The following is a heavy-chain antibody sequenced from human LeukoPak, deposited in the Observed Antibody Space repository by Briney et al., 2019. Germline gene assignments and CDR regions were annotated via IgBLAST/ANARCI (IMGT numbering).Heavy chain of an antibody. Sequence: GASVKVSCKASGYTFTNYDINWVRQATGQGLEWMGWMNPNSGNTGYAQKFQGRVTMTRNTSISTAYMELSGLRSEDTAVYYCARAPGYYGSGSYSNWFDPWGQGTLVTVSS. CDR2: MNPNSGNT. V-gene: IGHV1-8*01. CDR3: ARAPGYYGSGSYSNWFDP. CDR1: GYTFTNYD. J-gene: IGHJ5*02. D-gene: IGHD3-10*01.